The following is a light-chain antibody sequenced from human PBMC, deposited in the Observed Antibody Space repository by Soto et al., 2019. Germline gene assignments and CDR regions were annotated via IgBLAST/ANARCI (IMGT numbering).Light chain of an antibody. CDR1: RSVSSY. CDR2: DAS. J-gene: IGKJ4*01. Sequence: EIVLTQSPDTLSLSPGERATLSCRASRSVSSYLAWYQQKPGQAPRLLIYDASNRATGIPARFSGSGSGTDFTLTISSLEPEDFAVYYCQQRSNWPLLTFGGGTKVEIK. CDR3: QQRSNWPLLT. V-gene: IGKV3-11*01.